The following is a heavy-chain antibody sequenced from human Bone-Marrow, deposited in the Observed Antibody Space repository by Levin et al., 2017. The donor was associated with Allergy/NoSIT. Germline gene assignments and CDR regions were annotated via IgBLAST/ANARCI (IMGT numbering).Heavy chain of an antibody. CDR3: ARVHMKYYGSGSYLYNWVDP. V-gene: IGHV3-20*04. J-gene: IGHJ5*02. CDR1: GFNFDSYG. Sequence: GGSLRLSCAAAGFNFDSYGMTWVRQRPGKGLEWVSGISGNGGSTGYGDSVKGRFTISRDNALNLLYLEMNRLRPEDTAFYYCARVHMKYYGSGSYLYNWVDPWGQGTLVTVSS. CDR2: ISGNGGST. D-gene: IGHD3-10*01.